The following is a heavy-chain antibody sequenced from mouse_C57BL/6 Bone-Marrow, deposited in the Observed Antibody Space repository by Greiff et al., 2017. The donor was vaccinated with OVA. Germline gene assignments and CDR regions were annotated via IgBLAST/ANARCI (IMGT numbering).Heavy chain of an antibody. CDR2: IDPEDGET. J-gene: IGHJ1*03. CDR3: ASTLFYYYGSSYGWYFDV. CDR1: GFNIKDYY. D-gene: IGHD1-1*01. V-gene: IGHV14-2*01. Sequence: VHVKQSGAELVKPGASVKLSCTASGFNIKDYYMHWVKQRTEQGLEWIGRIDPEDGETKYAPKFQGKATITADTSSNTAYLQLSSLTSEDTAVYYCASTLFYYYGSSYGWYFDVWGTGTTVTVSS.